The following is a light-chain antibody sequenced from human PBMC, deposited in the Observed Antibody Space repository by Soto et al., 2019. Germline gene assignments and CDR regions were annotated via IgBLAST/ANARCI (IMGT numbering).Light chain of an antibody. CDR2: DAS. CDR3: QQFYGLPIT. J-gene: IGKJ5*01. CDR1: QDISDV. V-gene: IGKV1-33*01. Sequence: DIQMTQSPSALSASVGDRVTITCQASQDISDVLNWYQQQPGKAPKVLIYDASKLQTGVPSRFSGRGSGKDFTFAISSLQPDDSGTYYCQQFYGLPITFGEGTRLEIK.